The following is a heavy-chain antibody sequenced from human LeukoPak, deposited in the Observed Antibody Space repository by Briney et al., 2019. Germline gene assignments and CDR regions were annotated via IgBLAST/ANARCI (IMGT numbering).Heavy chain of an antibody. V-gene: IGHV4-38-2*02. CDR2: IYHSGST. J-gene: IGHJ4*02. CDR1: GYSISSGYY. D-gene: IGHD3-22*01. CDR3: ASSTYYDSSGYYSYPFDY. Sequence: PSETLSLTCTVSGYSISSGYYWGWIRQPPGKGLEWIGSIYHSGSTYYNPSLKSRVTISVDTSKNQFSLKLSSVTAADTAVYYCASSTYYDSSGYYSYPFDYWGQGTLVTVSS.